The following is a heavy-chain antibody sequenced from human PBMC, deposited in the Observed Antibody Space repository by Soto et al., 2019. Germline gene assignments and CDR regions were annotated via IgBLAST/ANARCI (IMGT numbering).Heavy chain of an antibody. CDR2: IYYSGST. CDR3: AGYCISTSCYADY. Sequence: TLSLTCTVSGGSISSGDYYWSWIRQPPGKGLEWIGYIYYSGSTYYNPSLKSRVTISVDTSKNQFSLKLSSVTAADTAVHYCAGYCISTSCYADYWGQGTLVTVSS. CDR1: GGSISSGDYY. V-gene: IGHV4-30-4*01. J-gene: IGHJ4*02. D-gene: IGHD2-2*01.